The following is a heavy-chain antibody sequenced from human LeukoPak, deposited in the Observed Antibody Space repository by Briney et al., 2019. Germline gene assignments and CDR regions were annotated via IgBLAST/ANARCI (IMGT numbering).Heavy chain of an antibody. CDR3: ARGLWTGTCAFDI. CDR2: IYSGGST. D-gene: IGHD3/OR15-3a*01. V-gene: IGHV3-66*01. Sequence: PGGSLRLSCAASGFTFSSYAMSWVRQAPGKGLEWVSVIYSGGSTYYADSVKGRFTISRDNSKNTLYLQMNSLRAEDTAVYYCARGLWTGTCAFDIWGQGTMVTVSS. J-gene: IGHJ3*02. CDR1: GFTFSSYA.